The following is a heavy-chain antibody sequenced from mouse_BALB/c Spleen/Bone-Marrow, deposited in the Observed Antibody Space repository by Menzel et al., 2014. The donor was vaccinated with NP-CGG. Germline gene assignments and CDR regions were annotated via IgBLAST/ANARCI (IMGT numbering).Heavy chain of an antibody. J-gene: IGHJ4*01. CDR1: GYTFTDYV. V-gene: IGHV1-77*01. D-gene: IGHD2-14*01. CDR3: ASRGEVRRHYYAMDY. CDR2: IYPGSGST. Sequence: VKLMESGPELVKPGASVKMSCKASGYTFTDYVISWVKQRTGQGLEWIGEIYPGSGSTYYSEKFKGKATLTADKSSNTAYMQLSSLTSEDSAVYFCASRGEVRRHYYAMDYWGQGTSVTVSS.